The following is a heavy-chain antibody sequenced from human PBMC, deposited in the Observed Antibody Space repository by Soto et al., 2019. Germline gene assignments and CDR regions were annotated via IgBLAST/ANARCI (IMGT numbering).Heavy chain of an antibody. J-gene: IGHJ4*02. V-gene: IGHV1-69*01. D-gene: IGHD3-3*01. CDR3: ATGRWSGGFDS. CDR1: GGTSNRFA. Sequence: QVQLVQSGTEVKKPGSSVRVSCKASGGTSNRFAFSWVRQAPGQGLEWMGGSIPIFGTANYAPRFQGRATITADESTSTGYMELSGLRSDDTATYYCATGRWSGGFDSWGQGTQVLVSS. CDR2: SIPIFGTA.